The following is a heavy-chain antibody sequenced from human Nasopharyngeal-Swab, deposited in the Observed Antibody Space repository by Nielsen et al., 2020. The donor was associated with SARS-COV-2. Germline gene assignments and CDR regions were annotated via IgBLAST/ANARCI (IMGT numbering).Heavy chain of an antibody. CDR1: GFTFSSYW. Sequence: GESLKISCAASGFTFSSYWMSWVRQAPGKGLEWVAVISYDGSNKYYADSVKGRFTISRDNSKNTLYLQMNSLRAEDTAVYYCAKGAGGAVAGKSGAGDYWGQGTLVTVSS. CDR3: AKGAGGAVAGKSGAGDY. V-gene: IGHV3-30*18. J-gene: IGHJ4*02. CDR2: ISYDGSNK. D-gene: IGHD6-19*01.